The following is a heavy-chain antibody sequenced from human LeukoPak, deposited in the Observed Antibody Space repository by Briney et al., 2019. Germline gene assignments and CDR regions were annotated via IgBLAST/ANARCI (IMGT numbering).Heavy chain of an antibody. CDR2: ISGSGGST. V-gene: IGHV3-23*01. CDR1: GFTFSSYA. D-gene: IGHD1-26*01. Sequence: PGGSLRLSCAASGFTFSSYAMSWVRQAPGKGLEWVSAISGSGGSTYYADSVKGRFTISRDNSKNTLYLQMDSLRAEDTAVYYCAKTKWELRGAFDIWGQGTMVTVSS. CDR3: AKTKWELRGAFDI. J-gene: IGHJ3*02.